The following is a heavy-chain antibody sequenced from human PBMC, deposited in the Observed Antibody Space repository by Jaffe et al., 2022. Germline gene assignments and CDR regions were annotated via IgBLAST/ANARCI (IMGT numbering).Heavy chain of an antibody. V-gene: IGHV3-11*01. CDR1: GFTFSDSY. J-gene: IGHJ6*03. Sequence: QVQLVESGGGLVKPGGSLRLSCVASGFTFSDSYMSWIRQAPGKGLQWVSYISRSGSAIYYADSVKGRFTISRDNAKNSLFLQMNSLRPEDTAVYSCARVSFDYYMDVWGKGTTVTVSS. CDR2: ISRSGSAI. CDR3: ARVSFDYYMDV.